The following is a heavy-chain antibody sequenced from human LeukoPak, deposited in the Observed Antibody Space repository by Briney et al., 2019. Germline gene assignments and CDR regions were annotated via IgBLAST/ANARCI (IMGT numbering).Heavy chain of an antibody. CDR2: ISYDGRNK. CDR1: GCTFSSYG. V-gene: IGHV3-30*18. Sequence: GGSLRLSCAAPGCTFSSYGMHWVRQAPGKGLEWVAVISYDGRNKYYADSLKGRFTISRDNSKNTLYLQMNSLRAEDTAVYYCAKAWGISGSYFELDYWGQGTLVTVSS. J-gene: IGHJ4*02. CDR3: AKAWGISGSYFELDY. D-gene: IGHD1-26*01.